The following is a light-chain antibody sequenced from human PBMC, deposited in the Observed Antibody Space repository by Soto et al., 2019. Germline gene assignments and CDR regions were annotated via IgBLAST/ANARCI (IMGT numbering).Light chain of an antibody. CDR2: EVS. Sequence: TLAQPASVSGSPGQSIAISCTGTSSDVGTYNYVSWYQQHPGKAPKLIVHEVSDRPSGVSDRFSGSKFGNTASLTISGLQAEDEADYYCSSYTGAYTLVFGTGTKVT. CDR1: SSDVGTYNY. V-gene: IGLV2-14*01. CDR3: SSYTGAYTLV. J-gene: IGLJ1*01.